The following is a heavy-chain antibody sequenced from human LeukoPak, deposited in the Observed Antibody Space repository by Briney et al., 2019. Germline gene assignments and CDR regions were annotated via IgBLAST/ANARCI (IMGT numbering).Heavy chain of an antibody. CDR1: GFTFYKNG. CDR2: SSAGST. Sequence: PGGSLRLSCAASGFTFYKNGMCWVRQAPGKGLEWVASSSAGSTDNADSVEGRFTISRDNFKDTLYLEMNSLRAEDTATYYCTKENSAWDLVIWFDSWGQGTPVTVSS. CDR3: TKENSAWDLVIWFDS. J-gene: IGHJ5*01. D-gene: IGHD2-21*01. V-gene: IGHV3-23*01.